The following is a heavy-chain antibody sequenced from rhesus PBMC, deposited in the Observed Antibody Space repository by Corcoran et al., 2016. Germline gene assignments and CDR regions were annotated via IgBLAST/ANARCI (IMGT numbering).Heavy chain of an antibody. CDR3: ARYSNYGLDS. CDR2: TYYRSKWYN. Sequence: QVQLQESGPGLVKHSQTLSLTCAISGDSVSSHSAAWTCIRLSTSRGLEWRGRTYYRSKWYNDYAQSVQNRISINPDTSKNQFSLQLNSVTPEDMAVYYCARYSNYGLDSWGQGVVVTVSS. J-gene: IGHJ6*01. D-gene: IGHD4-23*01. V-gene: IGHV6-1*01. CDR1: GDSVSSHSAA.